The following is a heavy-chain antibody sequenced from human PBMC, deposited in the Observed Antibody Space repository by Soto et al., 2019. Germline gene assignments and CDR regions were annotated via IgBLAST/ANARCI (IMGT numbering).Heavy chain of an antibody. CDR1: GFTFSSYG. Sequence: GGSLRLPCAASGFTFSSYGMHWVRQAPGKGLEWVAVIWYDGSNKYYADSVKGRFTISRDNSKNTLYLQMNSLRAEDKTVYYCARGSGYHDLSGMDVWGQGTTVTVSS. CDR2: IWYDGSNK. D-gene: IGHD5-12*01. V-gene: IGHV3-33*01. CDR3: ARGSGYHDLSGMDV. J-gene: IGHJ6*02.